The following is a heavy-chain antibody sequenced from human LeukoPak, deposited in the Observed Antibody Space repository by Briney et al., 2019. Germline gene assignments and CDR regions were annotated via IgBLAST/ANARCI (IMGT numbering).Heavy chain of an antibody. CDR1: GYSISSGFY. CDR2: IYHSGST. J-gene: IGHJ4*02. D-gene: IGHD3-10*01. V-gene: IGHV4-38-2*02. CDR3: ATSLRTIGESKFDY. Sequence: SETLSLTCTVSGYSISSGFYWGWIRQPPGKGLECIGSIYHSGSTYYNPSLKSRVTISVDTSKNQFSLKLSSVTAADTAVYYCATSLRTIGESKFDYWGQGTLVTVSS.